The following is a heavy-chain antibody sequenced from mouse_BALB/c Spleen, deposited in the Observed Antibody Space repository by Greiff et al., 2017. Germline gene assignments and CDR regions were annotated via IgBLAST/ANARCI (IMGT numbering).Heavy chain of an antibody. D-gene: IGHD2-2*01. Sequence: EVMLVESGPSLVKPSQTLSLTCSVTGDSITSGYWNWIRKFPGNKLEYMGYISYSGSTYYNPSLKSRISITRDTSKNQYYLQLNSVTTEDTATYYCARGDYGYAWFAYWGQGTLVTVSA. CDR2: ISYSGST. V-gene: IGHV3-8*02. J-gene: IGHJ3*01. CDR3: ARGDYGYAWFAY. CDR1: GDSITSGY.